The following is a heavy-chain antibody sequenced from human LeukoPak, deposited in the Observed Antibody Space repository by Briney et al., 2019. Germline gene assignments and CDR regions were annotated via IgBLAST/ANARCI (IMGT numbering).Heavy chain of an antibody. V-gene: IGHV3-23*01. J-gene: IGHJ4*02. D-gene: IGHD3-9*01. CDR2: ISGSGGST. CDR3: AKAEDYDILTDPFDY. CDR1: GFTFSSYA. Sequence: PGESLRLSCAASGFTFSSYAMSWVRQAPGKGLEWVSAISGSGGSTYYADSVKGRFTISRDNSKNTLYLQMNSLRAEDTAVYYCAKAEDYDILTDPFDYWGQGTLVTVSS.